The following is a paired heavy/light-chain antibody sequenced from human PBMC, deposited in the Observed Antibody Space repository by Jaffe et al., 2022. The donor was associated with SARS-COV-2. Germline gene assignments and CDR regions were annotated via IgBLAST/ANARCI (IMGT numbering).Light chain of an antibody. CDR3: QSYDSDTWV. J-gene: IGLJ3*02. Sequence: NFMLTQPHSVSESPGKTVTISCTGSGGSIASNYVQWYQQRPGSAPIIVISEDNRRPSGVPDRFSGSIDSSSNSASLTISGLKTEDEADYYCQSYDSDTWVFGGGTRLTVL. V-gene: IGLV6-57*02. CDR1: GGSIASNY. CDR2: EDN.
Heavy chain of an antibody. D-gene: IGHD3-10*01. CDR3: ATRVDYGSGTFV. CDR2: IDTGNGNT. J-gene: IGHJ6*02. CDR1: GYTFITYP. Sequence: QVQLVQSGAEVKKPGAAVKVSCQGFGYTFITYPMHWVRQAPGQRLEWMGWIDTGNGNTKYSQRFQGRITITRDRSASTVYMELTSLRSEDTAVYYCATRVDYGSGTFVWGQGTTVTVSS. V-gene: IGHV1-3*04.